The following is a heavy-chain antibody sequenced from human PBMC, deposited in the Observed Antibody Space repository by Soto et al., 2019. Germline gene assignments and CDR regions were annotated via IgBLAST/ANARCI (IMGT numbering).Heavy chain of an antibody. CDR1: GFIFAKYG. V-gene: IGHV3-30*18. D-gene: IGHD1-1*01. CDR3: AKARGANNWANYYGLDV. J-gene: IGHJ6*02. Sequence: LRLSRAASGFIFAKYGMHWVRQAPGKGLEWVALITYEGSNKYYADAVKGRFTISRDNVENMVSLQLDGLRGEDTAVYYCAKARGANNWANYYGLDVWGQGTTVTVSS. CDR2: ITYEGSNK.